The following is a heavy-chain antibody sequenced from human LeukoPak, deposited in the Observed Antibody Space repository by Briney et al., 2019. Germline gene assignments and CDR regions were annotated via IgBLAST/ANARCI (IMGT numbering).Heavy chain of an antibody. V-gene: IGHV1-2*02. CDR1: GYTFTGYY. CDR2: INPNSGST. CDR3: ARDPSRNYGDPSPFDY. Sequence: ASVKVSCKASGYTFTGYYMHWVRQAPGQGLEWMGGINPNSGSTNYAQKFQGRVRLTRDTSISTAYMELSRLRSDDTAVYYCARDPSRNYGDPSPFDYWGQGTLVTVSS. D-gene: IGHD4-17*01. J-gene: IGHJ4*02.